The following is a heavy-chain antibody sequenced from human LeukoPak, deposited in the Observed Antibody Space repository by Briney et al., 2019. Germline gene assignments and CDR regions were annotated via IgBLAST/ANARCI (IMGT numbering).Heavy chain of an antibody. CDR3: AKNGFTYYYDSSGYYFDY. D-gene: IGHD3-22*01. J-gene: IGHJ4*02. CDR1: GFTFSSYA. CDR2: ISGSGGST. Sequence: PGGSLRLSCAASGFTFSSYAMSWFRQAPGKGLEWVSAISGSGGSTYYADSVKGRFTISRDDSKNTLYLQMNSLRAEDTAVYYCAKNGFTYYYDSSGYYFDYWGQGTLVTVSS. V-gene: IGHV3-23*01.